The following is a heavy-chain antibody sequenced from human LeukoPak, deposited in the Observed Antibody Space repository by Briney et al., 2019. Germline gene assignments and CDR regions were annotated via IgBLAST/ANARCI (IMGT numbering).Heavy chain of an antibody. CDR3: ARATVDTASFDY. CDR2: IYHSGNT. J-gene: IGHJ4*02. D-gene: IGHD5-18*01. V-gene: IGHV4-4*02. Sequence: SGTLSLTCAVSGGSITSSNWWSWVRQPPGKGLEWIGEIYHSGNTNYNPSLKSRVTISVDKSKNQFSLNLTSVTAADTAVYYCARATVDTASFDYWGQGTLVTVSS. CDR1: GGSITSSNW.